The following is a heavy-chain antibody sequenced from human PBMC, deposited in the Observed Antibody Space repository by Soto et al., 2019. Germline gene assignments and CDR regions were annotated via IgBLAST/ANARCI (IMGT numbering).Heavy chain of an antibody. CDR3: ATLQRPYSGSYYHDY. V-gene: IGHV1-24*01. CDR1: GYTFTSYG. Sequence: ASVQVSCKASGYTFTSYGISWVRQAPGKGLEWMGGFDPEDGETIYAQKFQGRVTMTEDTSTDTAYMELSSLRSEDTAVYYCATLQRPYSGSYYHDYWGQGTLVPVSS. CDR2: FDPEDGET. D-gene: IGHD1-26*01. J-gene: IGHJ4*02.